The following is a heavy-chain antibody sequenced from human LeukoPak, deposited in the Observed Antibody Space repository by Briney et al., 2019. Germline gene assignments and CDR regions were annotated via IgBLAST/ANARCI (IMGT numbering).Heavy chain of an antibody. CDR2: INPNSGGT. Sequence: GASVKVSCKASGYTFTGYYMHRVRQAPGQGLEWMGWINPNSGGTNYAQKFQGRVTMTRDTSISTAYMELSRLRSDDTAVYYCARALMSSIAARSVDYWGQGTLVTVSS. J-gene: IGHJ4*02. CDR1: GYTFTGYY. CDR3: ARALMSSIAARSVDY. D-gene: IGHD6-6*01. V-gene: IGHV1-2*02.